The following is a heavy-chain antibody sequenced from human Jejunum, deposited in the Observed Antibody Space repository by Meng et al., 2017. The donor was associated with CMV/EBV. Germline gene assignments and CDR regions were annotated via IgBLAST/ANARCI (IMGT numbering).Heavy chain of an antibody. CDR2: LWYDGSRK. CDR3: ARCGNSYGRCDS. V-gene: IGHV3-33*01. Sequence: CAASGFPLNSYGIHWVRQFPGKGLEWVAVLWYDGSRKYFADSVQGRFSISRDDSKNTVYLQMNSLRAEDTAVYYCARCGNSYGRCDSWGQGTLVTVSS. CDR1: GFPLNSYG. D-gene: IGHD5-18*01. J-gene: IGHJ5*02.